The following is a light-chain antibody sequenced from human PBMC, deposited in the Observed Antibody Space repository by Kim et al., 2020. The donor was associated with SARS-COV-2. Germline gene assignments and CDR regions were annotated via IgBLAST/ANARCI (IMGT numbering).Light chain of an antibody. Sequence: ATINGKSRQRVLYSSNNKNDLAWYQQKPGQPPKLLIYWAATRESGVPDRFSGSGSGTDFTLTISSLQAEDVAVYYCQQYYSTPFTFGPGTKVDIK. V-gene: IGKV4-1*01. CDR3: QQYYSTPFT. CDR1: QRVLYSSNNKND. J-gene: IGKJ3*01. CDR2: WAA.